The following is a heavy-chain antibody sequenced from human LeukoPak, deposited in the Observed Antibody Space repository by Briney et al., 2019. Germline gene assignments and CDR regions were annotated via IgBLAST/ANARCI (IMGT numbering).Heavy chain of an antibody. Sequence: GGSLRLSCAASGFTVSSNYMSWVRQAPGKGLAWVSVIYSGGSTYYADSVKGRFTISRHNSKNTLYLQMNSLRAEDTAVYYCARDSRGYYYYGMDVWGQGTTVTVSS. V-gene: IGHV3-53*04. CDR3: ARDSRGYYYYGMDV. J-gene: IGHJ6*02. CDR1: GFTVSSNY. CDR2: IYSGGST.